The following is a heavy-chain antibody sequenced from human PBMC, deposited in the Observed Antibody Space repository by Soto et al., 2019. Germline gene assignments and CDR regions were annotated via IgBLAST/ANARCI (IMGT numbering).Heavy chain of an antibody. J-gene: IGHJ4*02. V-gene: IGHV3-23*01. D-gene: IGHD6-13*01. CDR2: ISGSGDRT. Sequence: PGGSLRLSCAASGFTFRSYAMSWVRQAPGKGLEWVSAISGSGDRTDYADSVKGRFTISRDNSKNTLYLQMNSLRAEDTAVYYCAKSSWSSHSNFFDSWGQGTLVTVSS. CDR3: AKSSWSSHSNFFDS. CDR1: GFTFRSYA.